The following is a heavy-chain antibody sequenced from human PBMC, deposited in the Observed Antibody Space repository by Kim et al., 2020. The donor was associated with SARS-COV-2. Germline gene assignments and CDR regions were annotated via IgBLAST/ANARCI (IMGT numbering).Heavy chain of an antibody. CDR2: ISSSGTYT. J-gene: IGHJ4*01. V-gene: IGHV3-11*03. CDR1: GFTFSDYY. Sequence: GGSLRLSCAASGFTFSDYYMSWVRQAPGKGLEWLSYISSSGTYTNYADSVKGRFTVSRDNAKNSLYLQMNSLTVDDTAVYYCATIRYGSQSYHYLDNWGHGTLVTVSS. D-gene: IGHD3-10*01. CDR3: ATIRYGSQSYHYLDN.